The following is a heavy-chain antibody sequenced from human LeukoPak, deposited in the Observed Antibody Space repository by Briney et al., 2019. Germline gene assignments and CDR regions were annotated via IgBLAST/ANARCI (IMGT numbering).Heavy chain of an antibody. J-gene: IGHJ4*02. Sequence: ASVKVSCKASGYTFTGYYMHWVRQAPGQGLEWMGWINPNSGGTNYAQKFQGRVTMIRDTSISTAYMELSRLRSDDTAVYYCARSTGYSYGFFYYFDYWGQGTLVTVSS. D-gene: IGHD5-18*01. CDR3: ARSTGYSYGFFYYFDY. CDR1: GYTFTGYY. V-gene: IGHV1-2*02. CDR2: INPNSGGT.